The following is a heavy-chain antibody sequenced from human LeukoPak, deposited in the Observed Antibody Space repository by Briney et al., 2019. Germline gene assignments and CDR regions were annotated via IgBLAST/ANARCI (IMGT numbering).Heavy chain of an antibody. CDR2: IIRILGIA. CDR1: GGTFSSYA. V-gene: IGHV1-69*04. CDR3: ARSHTVTTGFDY. J-gene: IGHJ4*02. D-gene: IGHD4-17*01. Sequence: SVNVSCKPSGGTFSSYAISWVRPPPGQGREWMGRIIRILGIANYAQTFQGRVTLTADKCPSTAYMWPSSVRSEDPAVSYRARSHTVTTGFDYWGQGTLVTVSS.